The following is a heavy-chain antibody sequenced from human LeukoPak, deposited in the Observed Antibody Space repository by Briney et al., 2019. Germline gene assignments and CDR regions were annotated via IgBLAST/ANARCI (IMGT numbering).Heavy chain of an antibody. Sequence: GGSLRLSCAASGFTFSSYSMNWVRQAPGKGLEWVSSISSSSSYIYYADSVKGRFTISRDNAKNSLYLQMNSLRAEDTAVYYCARGPKWGRYFDWLFGWGAFDIWGQGTMVTVSS. D-gene: IGHD3-9*01. CDR2: ISSSSSYI. V-gene: IGHV3-21*01. J-gene: IGHJ3*02. CDR3: ARGPKWGRYFDWLFGWGAFDI. CDR1: GFTFSSYS.